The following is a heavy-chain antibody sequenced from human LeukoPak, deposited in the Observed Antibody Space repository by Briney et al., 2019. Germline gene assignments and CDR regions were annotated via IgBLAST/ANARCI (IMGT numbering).Heavy chain of an antibody. Sequence: PSETLSLTCTVSGGSISSGDYYWSWIRQPPGKGLEWIGYIYYSGSTYYNPSLKSRVTISVDTSKNQFSLKLSSVTAADTAVYYCARVRGYGAQQRFFQHWGQGTLVTVSS. J-gene: IGHJ1*01. V-gene: IGHV4-30-4*01. CDR2: IYYSGST. CDR1: GGSISSGDYY. CDR3: ARVRGYGAQQRFFQH. D-gene: IGHD4-17*01.